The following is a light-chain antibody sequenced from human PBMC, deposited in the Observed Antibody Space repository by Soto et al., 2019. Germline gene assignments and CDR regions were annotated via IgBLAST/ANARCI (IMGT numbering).Light chain of an antibody. Sequence: QSVLAQPASVSGSPGQSITISCTGTSSDVGAYNDVYWYHQHHPGKAPELIIYDVTDRPSGVSTRFSGSKSGNTASLTISGLQAEDECDYYGSSYTAIKTVIFGGGTKLTVL. CDR3: SSYTAIKTVI. V-gene: IGLV2-14*01. CDR2: DVT. CDR1: SSDVGAYND. J-gene: IGLJ2*01.